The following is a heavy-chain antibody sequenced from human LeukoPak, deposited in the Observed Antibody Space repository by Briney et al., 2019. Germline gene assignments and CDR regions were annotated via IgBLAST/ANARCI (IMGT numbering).Heavy chain of an antibody. CDR1: GFTFSSYG. CDR3: ARVAAYDAFDI. CDR2: ISSSSSYI. V-gene: IGHV3-21*01. Sequence: GGSLRLSCAASGFTFSSYGMSWVRQAPGKGLEWVSSISSSSSYIYYADSVKGRFTISRDNAKNSLYLQMNSLRAEDTAVYYCARVAAYDAFDIWGQGTMVTVSS. D-gene: IGHD2-21*01. J-gene: IGHJ3*02.